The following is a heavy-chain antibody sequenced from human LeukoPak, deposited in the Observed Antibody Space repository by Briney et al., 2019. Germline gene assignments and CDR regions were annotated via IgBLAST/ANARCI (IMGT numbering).Heavy chain of an antibody. CDR3: ARVGDHFHWNLDL. Sequence: GGSLRLSCAASGFTVSTYYMNWVRQAPGKGLEWVSIIYSGGTTYYADSVKGRFTITRDTSKNTLSLQMSSLRAEDTAVYFCARVGDHFHWNLDLWGRGTLVTVSS. CDR2: IYSGGTT. CDR1: GFTVSTYY. J-gene: IGHJ2*01. V-gene: IGHV3-53*01. D-gene: IGHD3-3*02.